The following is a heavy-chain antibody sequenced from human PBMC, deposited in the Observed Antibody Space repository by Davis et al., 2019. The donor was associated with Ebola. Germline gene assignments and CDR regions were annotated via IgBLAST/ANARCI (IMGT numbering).Heavy chain of an antibody. Sequence: GESLKISCAASGFTFSNYAMSWVRQAPGKGLEWVSAISGSGGSTYYADSVKGRFTISRDNSKNTLYLQINSLRAEDTAVYYCAKDSYPMVRGVGDYWGQGTLVTVSS. V-gene: IGHV3-23*01. CDR3: AKDSYPMVRGVGDY. CDR1: GFTFSNYA. D-gene: IGHD3-10*01. J-gene: IGHJ4*02. CDR2: ISGSGGST.